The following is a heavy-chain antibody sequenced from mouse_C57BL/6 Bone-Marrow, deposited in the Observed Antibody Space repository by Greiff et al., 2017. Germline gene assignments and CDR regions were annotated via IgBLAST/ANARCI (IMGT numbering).Heavy chain of an antibody. D-gene: IGHD1-1*01. J-gene: IGHJ3*01. CDR1: GFTFSSYT. CDR3: ARPGSSSFAY. V-gene: IGHV5-9*01. CDR2: ISGGGGNT. Sequence: EVMLVESGGGLVKPGGSLKLSCAASGFTFSSYTMSWVRQTPEKRLEWVATISGGGGNTFYPDSVKGRFTISRDNAKNTLYLQMSRLRSEDTALYYCARPGSSSFAYWGQGTLVTVSA.